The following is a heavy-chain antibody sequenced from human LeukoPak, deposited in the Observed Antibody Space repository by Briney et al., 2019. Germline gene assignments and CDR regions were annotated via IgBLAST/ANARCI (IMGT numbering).Heavy chain of an antibody. CDR1: GFTFSSYS. Sequence: KPGGSLRLSCAASGFTFSSYSMNWVRQAPGKGLEWVSSISSSSSYIYYADSVKGRFTISRDNAKNSLYLQMNSLRAEDTAVYYCASDSSSWYADAFDIWCQGTMVTVSS. V-gene: IGHV3-21*01. CDR3: ASDSSSWYADAFDI. J-gene: IGHJ3*02. D-gene: IGHD6-13*01. CDR2: ISSSSSYI.